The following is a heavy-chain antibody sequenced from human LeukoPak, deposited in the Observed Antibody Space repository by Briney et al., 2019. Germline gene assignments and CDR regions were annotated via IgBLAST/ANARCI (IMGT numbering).Heavy chain of an antibody. D-gene: IGHD4-23*01. CDR1: GFTFSSYG. CDR2: ICYDGSNK. Sequence: GGSLRLSCAASGFTFSSYGMHWGRQAPGKGVEGGEVICYDGSNKYYADSVKGRFTISRDNSKNTLYLQMNSLRAEDTAVYYCAKDGGPAHLDAFDIWGQGTMVTVSS. J-gene: IGHJ3*02. V-gene: IGHV3-33*06. CDR3: AKDGGPAHLDAFDI.